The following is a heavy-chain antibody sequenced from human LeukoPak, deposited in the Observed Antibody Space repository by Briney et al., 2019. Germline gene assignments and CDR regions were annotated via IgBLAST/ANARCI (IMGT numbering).Heavy chain of an antibody. CDR1: GGSISSSSYY. CDR3: ARVHNDFWKRGWFDP. Sequence: PSETLSLTCNVSGGSISSSSYYWHWIRQPPGKGLEWIGSMYYSGSTYYNPSLKSRVTISVDTSKNQFSLKLSSVTAADTAVYYCARVHNDFWKRGWFDPWGQGTLVTVSS. D-gene: IGHD3-3*01. V-gene: IGHV4-39*07. J-gene: IGHJ5*02. CDR2: MYYSGST.